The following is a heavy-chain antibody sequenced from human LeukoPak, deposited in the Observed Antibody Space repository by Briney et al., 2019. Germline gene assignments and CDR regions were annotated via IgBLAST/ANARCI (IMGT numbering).Heavy chain of an antibody. D-gene: IGHD3-3*01. CDR1: GYSFTSYW. CDR2: IYPVDSDT. V-gene: IGHV5-51*01. Sequence: GESLKISWQGSGYSFTSYWIGWVRPLPGKGLEGRGIIYPVDSDTRYSTSLQGQVTISADKSISTAYLQWSSLKASDTAMYYCARRADFWSGYYQGHFDYWGQGTLVTVSS. J-gene: IGHJ4*02. CDR3: ARRADFWSGYYQGHFDY.